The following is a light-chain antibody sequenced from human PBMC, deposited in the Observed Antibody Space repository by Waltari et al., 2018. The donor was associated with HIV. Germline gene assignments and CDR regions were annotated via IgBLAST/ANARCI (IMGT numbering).Light chain of an antibody. CDR2: NTD. V-gene: IGLV1-44*01. Sequence: QSVLTQPPSSSGTPGQRVTISCSGSSSHVGRTTVNWYQQLPGAAPKLLILNTDERPSGVPDRFSGSKSGTSAPLAISGLQSEDEADYYCAAWDDSLNTYVFGSGTTVTVI. CDR1: SSHVGRTT. J-gene: IGLJ1*01. CDR3: AAWDDSLNTYV.